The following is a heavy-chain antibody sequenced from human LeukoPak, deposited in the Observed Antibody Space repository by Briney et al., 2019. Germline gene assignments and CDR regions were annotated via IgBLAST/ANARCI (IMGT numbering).Heavy chain of an antibody. J-gene: IGHJ3*02. D-gene: IGHD4-23*01. CDR1: GFTFSSYG. V-gene: IGHV3-23*01. Sequence: GGSLRLSCAASGFTFSSYGMSWVRQAPGKGLEWVSFITTSGATTSYADSVKGRFTISRDNPRNTLYMQMNSLKTEDTALYYCTKSNSHDAFDIWGQGTMVTVSS. CDR2: ITTSGATT. CDR3: TKSNSHDAFDI.